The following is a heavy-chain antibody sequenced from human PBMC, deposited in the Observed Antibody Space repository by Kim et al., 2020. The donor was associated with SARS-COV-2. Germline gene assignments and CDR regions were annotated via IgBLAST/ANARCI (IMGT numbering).Heavy chain of an antibody. Sequence: YYADSVKGRFTISRDNSKNALYLQMNSLRAEDTAVYYCAKGHMVREGGSGWGQGTLVTVSS. V-gene: IGHV3-23*01. D-gene: IGHD3-10*01. CDR3: AKGHMVREGGSG. J-gene: IGHJ4*02.